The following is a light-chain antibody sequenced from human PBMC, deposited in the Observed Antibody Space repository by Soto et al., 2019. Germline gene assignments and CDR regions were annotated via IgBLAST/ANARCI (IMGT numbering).Light chain of an antibody. V-gene: IGKV3-15*01. J-gene: IGKJ1*01. CDR1: QSVMTK. Sequence: EIVMTQSPDTLSVSPGERASLSCRASQSVMTKLAWYQKKPGQAPRLLIYSASIRATGIPARFSGSGSGTEFSLTISSLQPEDFAIYYCQQYSDLPPWTFGQGTKVDIK. CDR3: QQYSDLPPWT. CDR2: SAS.